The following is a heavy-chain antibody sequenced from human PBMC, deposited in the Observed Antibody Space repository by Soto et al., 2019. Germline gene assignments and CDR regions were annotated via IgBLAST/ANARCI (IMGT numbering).Heavy chain of an antibody. J-gene: IGHJ5*02. CDR2: IYYSGST. V-gene: IGHV4-59*01. D-gene: IGHD3-3*01. Sequence: QVQLQESGPGLVKPSETLSLTCTVSGGSISSYYWSWIRQPPGKGLEWIGYIYYSGSTNYNPSLKSRVTISVDTSKNQFSLKLSSVTAADTAVYYCAGGGDFWSGYYPWGQGTLVTVSS. CDR1: GGSISSYY. CDR3: AGGGDFWSGYYP.